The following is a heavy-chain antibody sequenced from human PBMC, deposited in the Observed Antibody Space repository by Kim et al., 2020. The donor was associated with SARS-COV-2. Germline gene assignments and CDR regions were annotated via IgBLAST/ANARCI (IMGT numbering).Heavy chain of an antibody. V-gene: IGHV1-2*02. CDR2: INPNSGGT. CDR1: GYTFTGYY. CDR3: ARVGFSYCSSTSCYGNYYYYGMDV. Sequence: ASVKVSCKASGYTFTGYYMHWVRQAPGQGLEWMGWINPNSGGTNYAQKFQGRVTMTRDTSISTAYMELSRLRSDDTAVYYCARVGFSYCSSTSCYGNYYYYGMDVWGQGTTVTVSS. D-gene: IGHD2-2*01. J-gene: IGHJ6*02.